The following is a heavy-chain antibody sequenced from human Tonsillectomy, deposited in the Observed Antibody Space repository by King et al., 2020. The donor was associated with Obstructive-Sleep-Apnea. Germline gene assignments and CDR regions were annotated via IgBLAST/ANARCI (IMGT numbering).Heavy chain of an antibody. J-gene: IGHJ4*02. Sequence: QLQESGPGLVEPSETLSLTCTVSYGSTSSASYYWDWIRQPRGRGLEWIGSVYFSWSTYYNPSLKSRVTIPVDTSKNQFSLKMPSVTAADTAVYYCATRGGSGWYGAWGQGTLVTVSS. CDR1: YGSTSSASYY. D-gene: IGHD6-19*01. V-gene: IGHV4-39*01. CDR3: ATRGGSGWYGA. CDR2: VYFSWST.